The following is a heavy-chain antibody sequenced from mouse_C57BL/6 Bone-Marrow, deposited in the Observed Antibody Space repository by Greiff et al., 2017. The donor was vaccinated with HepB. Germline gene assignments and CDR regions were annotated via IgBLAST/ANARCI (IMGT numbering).Heavy chain of an antibody. J-gene: IGHJ2*01. CDR3: ARGRQNGGYLYYFDY. CDR2: ISSGGSTI. Sequence: EVKLVESGGGLVKPGGSLKLSCAASGFTFSDYGMHWVRQAPEKGLEWVAYISSGGSTIYYADTVKGRLTISRDNAKNTLFLQMTSLRSEDTAMYYCARGRQNGGYLYYFDYWGQGTTLTVSS. CDR1: GFTFSDYG. D-gene: IGHD2-3*01. V-gene: IGHV5-17*01.